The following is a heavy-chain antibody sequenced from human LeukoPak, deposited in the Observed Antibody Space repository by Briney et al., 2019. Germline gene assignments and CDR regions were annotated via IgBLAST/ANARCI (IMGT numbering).Heavy chain of an antibody. CDR2: IYYSGST. CDR1: GGSISSYY. J-gene: IGHJ5*02. Sequence: SETLSLTCTVSGGSISSYYWSWIRQPPGKGLEGIGYIYYSGSTNYNRSLKSRVTISEDTSKNQFSLKLSSVTAADTAVYYCARDRANWFDPWGQGTLVTVSS. V-gene: IGHV4-59*01. CDR3: ARDRANWFDP.